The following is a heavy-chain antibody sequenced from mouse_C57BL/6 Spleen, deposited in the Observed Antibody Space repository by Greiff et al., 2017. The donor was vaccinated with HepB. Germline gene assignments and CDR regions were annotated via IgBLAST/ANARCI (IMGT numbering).Heavy chain of an antibody. D-gene: IGHD4-1*01. J-gene: IGHJ3*01. CDR3: TTLTGTRGFAY. V-gene: IGHV14-4*01. Sequence: EVQLQESGAELVRPGASVKLSCTASGFNIKDDYMHWVKQRPEQGLEWIGWIDPENGDTEYASKFQGKATITADTSSNTAYLQLSSLTSEDTAVYYCTTLTGTRGFAYWGQGTLVTVSA. CDR1: GFNIKDDY. CDR2: IDPENGDT.